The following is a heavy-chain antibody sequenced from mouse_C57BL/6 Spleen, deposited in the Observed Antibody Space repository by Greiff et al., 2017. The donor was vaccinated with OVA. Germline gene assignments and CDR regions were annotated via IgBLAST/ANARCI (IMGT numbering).Heavy chain of an antibody. Sequence: VQGVESGAELVKPGASVKISCKASGYAFSSYWMNWVKQRPGKGLEWIGQIYPGDGDTNYNGKFKGKATLTADKSSSTAYMQLSSLTSEDSAVYFCARRDRWYFDVWGTGTTVTVSS. CDR1: GYAFSSYW. J-gene: IGHJ1*03. V-gene: IGHV1-80*01. CDR2: IYPGDGDT. CDR3: ARRDRWYFDV.